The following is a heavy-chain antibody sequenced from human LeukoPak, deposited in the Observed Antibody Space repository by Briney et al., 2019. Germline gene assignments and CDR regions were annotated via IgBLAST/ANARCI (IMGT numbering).Heavy chain of an antibody. J-gene: IGHJ5*02. V-gene: IGHV4-39*02. CDR3: AREYYYGSGSHIEPNWFDP. CDR1: GGSISSSSYY. D-gene: IGHD3-10*01. Sequence: PSETLSLTCTVSGGSISSSSYYWGWIRQPPGKGLEWIGSIYYSGSTYYNPSLKSRVTISVDTSRNQFSLKLTSVTAADTAVYYCAREYYYGSGSHIEPNWFDPWGQGALVTVSS. CDR2: IYYSGST.